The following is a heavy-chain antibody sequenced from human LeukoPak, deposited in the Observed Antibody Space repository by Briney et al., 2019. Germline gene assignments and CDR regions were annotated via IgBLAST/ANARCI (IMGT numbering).Heavy chain of an antibody. D-gene: IGHD3-10*01. CDR1: GGSISSYY. CDR3: ARGGLWFGELLGGSFDY. Sequence: SETLSLTCTVSGGSISSYYWSWIRQPPGKGLEWIGYIYYSGSTNYNPSLKSRVTISVDTSKNQFSLKLSSVTAADTAVYYCARGGLWFGELLGGSFDYWGQGTLVTVSS. V-gene: IGHV4-59*01. J-gene: IGHJ4*02. CDR2: IYYSGST.